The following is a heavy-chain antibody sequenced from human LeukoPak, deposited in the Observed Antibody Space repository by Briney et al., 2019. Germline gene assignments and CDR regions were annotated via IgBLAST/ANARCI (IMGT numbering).Heavy chain of an antibody. CDR1: GFTFSSYS. V-gene: IGHV3-48*04. Sequence: GGSLRLSCAASGFTFSSYSMNWVRQAPGKGLEWVSYISSSSSTIYYADSVKGRFTISRDNAKNSLYLQMNSLRAEDMALYYCAKGYCSSTSCPKDYWGQGTLVTVSS. CDR2: ISSSSSTI. D-gene: IGHD2-2*01. J-gene: IGHJ4*02. CDR3: AKGYCSSTSCPKDY.